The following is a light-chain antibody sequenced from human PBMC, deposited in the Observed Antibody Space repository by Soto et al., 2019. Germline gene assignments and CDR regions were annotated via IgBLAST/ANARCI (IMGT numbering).Light chain of an antibody. CDR3: SSYAGSNNVI. J-gene: IGLJ2*01. V-gene: IGLV2-8*01. CDR1: ASNVGGYNF. Sequence: QSALTQPPSASGSPGQSVTISCTGAASNVGGYNFVSWYQQFPGKAPKLIISEFRERPSGVPDRFSGSKSANTASLTISGLQAEDEADYYCSSYAGSNNVIFGGGTKLTVL. CDR2: EFR.